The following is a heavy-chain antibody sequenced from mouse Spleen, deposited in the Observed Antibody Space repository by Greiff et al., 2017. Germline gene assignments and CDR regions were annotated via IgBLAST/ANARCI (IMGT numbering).Heavy chain of an antibody. V-gene: IGHV5-15*01. D-gene: IGHD2-4*01. Sequence: DVKLVESGGGLVKPGGSLKLSCAASGFTFSDYGMAWVRQAPGKGLEWVAFISNLAYSIYYADTVTGRFTFSRENAKNTLYLEMSRRRSEETAMYDCDKRRGRITTGAWFDYWGEGTLVTVSA. CDR1: GFTFSDYG. CDR3: DKRRGRITTGAWFDY. J-gene: IGHJ3*01. CDR2: ISNLAYSI.